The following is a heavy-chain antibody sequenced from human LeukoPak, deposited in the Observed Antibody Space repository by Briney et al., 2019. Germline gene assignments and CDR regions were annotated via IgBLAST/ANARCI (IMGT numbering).Heavy chain of an antibody. D-gene: IGHD1-26*01. CDR1: GGSLSSGGYY. Sequence: SETLSLTCTVSGGSLSSGGYYWSWLRQHPGKGLEWIGYIYYSGSTYYNPSLKSRVTISVDTSKNQFSLKLSSVTAADTAVYYCARDRIGLYYYYYGMDVWGQGTTVTVS. V-gene: IGHV4-31*03. J-gene: IGHJ6*02. CDR2: IYYSGST. CDR3: ARDRIGLYYYYYGMDV.